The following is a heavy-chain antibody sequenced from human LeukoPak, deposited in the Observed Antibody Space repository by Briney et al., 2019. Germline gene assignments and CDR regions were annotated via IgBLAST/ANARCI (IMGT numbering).Heavy chain of an antibody. Sequence: PSETLSLTCTVSGGSISSYYWSWIRQPPGKGLEWIGYIYYSGSTNYNPSLKSRVTISVDTSKNQFSLKLSSVTAADTAVYYCARGSVTISGNYYYYYYMDVWGKGTTVTVSS. V-gene: IGHV4-59*12. CDR1: GGSISSYY. CDR2: IYYSGST. CDR3: ARGSVTISGNYYYYYYMDV. J-gene: IGHJ6*03. D-gene: IGHD4-17*01.